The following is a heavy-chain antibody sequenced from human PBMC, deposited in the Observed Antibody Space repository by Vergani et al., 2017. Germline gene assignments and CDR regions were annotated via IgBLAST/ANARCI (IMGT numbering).Heavy chain of an antibody. CDR3: ARSTSADPSIAAAGLDY. D-gene: IGHD6-13*01. CDR2: IYPGYSDT. CDR1: GYSFTSYW. Sequence: EVQLVQSGAEVKKPGESLKISCKGSGYSFTSYWNGWVRQMPGKGLEWMGIIYPGYSDTRYSPSFQGQVTISADTSISTAYLQWSSLKASDTAMYYCARSTSADPSIAAAGLDYWGQGTLVTVSS. J-gene: IGHJ4*02. V-gene: IGHV5-51*01.